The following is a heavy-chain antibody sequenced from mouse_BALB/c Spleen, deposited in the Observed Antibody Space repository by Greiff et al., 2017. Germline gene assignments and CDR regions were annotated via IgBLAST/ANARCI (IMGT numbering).Heavy chain of an antibody. CDR2: IYPGDGDT. CDR3: ARGNYFDY. CDR1: GYTFTSYW. V-gene: IGHV1-87*01. Sequence: VQLQQSGAELMKPGASVKLSCKASGYTFTSYWMQWVKQRPGQGLEWIGAIYPGDGDTRYTQKFKGKATLTADKSSSTAYMQLSSLASEDSAVYYCARGNYFDYWGQGTTLTVSS. J-gene: IGHJ2*01.